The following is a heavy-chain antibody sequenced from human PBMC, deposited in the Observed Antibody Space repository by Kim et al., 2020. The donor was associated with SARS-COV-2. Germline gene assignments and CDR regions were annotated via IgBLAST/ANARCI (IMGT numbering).Heavy chain of an antibody. CDR3: ARIAAAGPYYYYGMDV. CDR2: IYPGDSDT. D-gene: IGHD6-13*01. J-gene: IGHJ6*02. Sequence: GESLKISCKGSGYSFTSYWIGWVRQMPGKGLEWMGIIYPGDSDTRYSPSFQGQVTISADKSISTAYLQWSSLKASDTAMYYCARIAAAGPYYYYGMDVWGQGTTVTVSS. V-gene: IGHV5-51*01. CDR1: GYSFTSYW.